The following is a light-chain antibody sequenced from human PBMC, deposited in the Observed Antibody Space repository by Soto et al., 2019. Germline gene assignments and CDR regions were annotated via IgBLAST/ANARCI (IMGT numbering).Light chain of an antibody. CDR2: AAS. V-gene: IGKV1-5*03. CDR3: HQYHSYSWI. J-gene: IGKJ1*01. CDR1: RTISSW. Sequence: DIHLTPFPTSRSASIGHRGHITAGASRTISSWLAWYQQKAGQAPKLLIYAASRLQSGVPSRFSGSGSGTDFTLSITSLQPDDFATYYCHQYHSYSWIFGQGTKVDIK.